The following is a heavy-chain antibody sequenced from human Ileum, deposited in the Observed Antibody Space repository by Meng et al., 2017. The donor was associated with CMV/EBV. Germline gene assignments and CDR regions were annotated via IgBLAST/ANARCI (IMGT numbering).Heavy chain of an antibody. J-gene: IGHJ4*02. CDR3: GRAGARGVPVDM. Sequence: QLQEPGPGLVKSSETLSLTCIVSGDSIRGYHWTWIRKPAGKGLEWIGRLRTSGTTDHNPSLKSRVTLSIDTSKNQFSLKLNSVTAADTAVYYCGRAGARGVPVDMWGQGTLVTVSS. D-gene: IGHD3-10*01. CDR2: LRTSGTT. V-gene: IGHV4-4*07. CDR1: GDSIRGYH.